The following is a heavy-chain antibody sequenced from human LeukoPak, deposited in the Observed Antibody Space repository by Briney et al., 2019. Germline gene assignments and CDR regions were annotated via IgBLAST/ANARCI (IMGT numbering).Heavy chain of an antibody. CDR2: IRSKANSYAT. J-gene: IGHJ6*03. D-gene: IGHD3-22*01. V-gene: IGHV3-73*01. CDR1: GFTFSGSA. Sequence: GGSLRLSCAASGFTFSGSAMHWVRQASGKGLEWVGRIRSKANSYATAYAASVKGRFTISRDDSKNTAYLQMNSLKTEDTAVYYCARDPPGYYYMDVWGKGTTVTVSS. CDR3: ARDPPGYYYMDV.